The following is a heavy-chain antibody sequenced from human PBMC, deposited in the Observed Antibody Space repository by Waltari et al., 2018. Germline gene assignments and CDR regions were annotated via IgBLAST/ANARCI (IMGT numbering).Heavy chain of an antibody. CDR3: ARTTRHMWIHYYYMDV. J-gene: IGHJ6*03. CDR1: GGSFSGYY. V-gene: IGHV4-34*01. Sequence: VQLQQWGAGLLKPSETLSLTCAVYGGSFSGYYWSWIRQPPGKGLEWIGEINHSGSTNYNPSLKSRVTISVDTSKNQFSLKLSSVTAADTAVYYCARTTRHMWIHYYYMDVWGKGTTVTIYS. CDR2: INHSGST. D-gene: IGHD4-4*01.